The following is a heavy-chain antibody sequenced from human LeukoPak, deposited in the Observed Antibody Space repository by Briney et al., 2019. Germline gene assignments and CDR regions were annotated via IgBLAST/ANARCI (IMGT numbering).Heavy chain of an antibody. CDR3: ARDNRYGENWFDP. CDR1: GYSISSGYY. CDR2: IYHSGST. Sequence: SETLSLTCTVSGYSISSGYYWGWIRQPPGKGLEWIGSIYHSGSTYYNPSLKSRVTISVDTSKNHFSLKLSSVTAADTAVYYCARDNRYGENWFDPWGQGTLVTVPS. D-gene: IGHD1-14*01. V-gene: IGHV4-38-2*02. J-gene: IGHJ5*02.